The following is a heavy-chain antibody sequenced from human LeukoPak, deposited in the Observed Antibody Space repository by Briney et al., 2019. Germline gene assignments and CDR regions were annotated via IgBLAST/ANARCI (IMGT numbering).Heavy chain of an antibody. V-gene: IGHV4-59*01. CDR3: ARGGAARLHFQN. D-gene: IGHD6-6*01. CDR2: IYHSGST. CDR1: GGSISTYY. Sequence: PSETLSLTCTVSGGSISTYYWNWIRQPPGKGLEWIGYIYHSGSTNYNPSLQSRVTISVDTSKNQFSLNLNSVTAADTAVYYCARGGAARLHFQNWGQGTLVTVSS. J-gene: IGHJ1*01.